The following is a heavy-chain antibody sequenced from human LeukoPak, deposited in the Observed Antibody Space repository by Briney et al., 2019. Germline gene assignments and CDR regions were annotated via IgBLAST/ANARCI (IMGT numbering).Heavy chain of an antibody. CDR3: ARRGEYSGYDSGDYFDY. V-gene: IGHV1-8*01. J-gene: IGHJ4*02. CDR2: MNPNSGNT. D-gene: IGHD5-12*01. Sequence: ASVKVSCKASGYTFTSYDISWVRQATGQGLEWMGWMNPNSGNTGYAQKFQGRVTMTRNTPISTAYMELSSLRSEDTAVYYCARRGEYSGYDSGDYFDYWGQGTLVTVSS. CDR1: GYTFTSYD.